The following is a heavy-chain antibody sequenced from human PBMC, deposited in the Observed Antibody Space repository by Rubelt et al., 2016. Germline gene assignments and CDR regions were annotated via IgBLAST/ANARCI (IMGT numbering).Heavy chain of an antibody. CDR1: GYTFTSYG. CDR2: ISAYNGNT. J-gene: IGHJ5*02. D-gene: IGHD3-10*01. V-gene: IGHV1-18*01. CDR3: ARCYGSGSYGNWFDP. Sequence: QVQLVQSGAEVKKPGASVKVSCKASGYTFTSYGISWVRQAPGQGLEWMGWISAYNGNTNIAQKPQGRCTMTTDTATSTAYMERRGLRSVDTAVYYCARCYGSGSYGNWFDPWGQGTLVTVSS.